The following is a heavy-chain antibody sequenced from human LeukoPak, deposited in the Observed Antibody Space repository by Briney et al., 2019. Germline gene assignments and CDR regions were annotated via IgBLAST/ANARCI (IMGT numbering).Heavy chain of an antibody. CDR3: AKDARSSGWYEFYFQH. V-gene: IGHV3-30-3*01. CDR2: ISYDGSNK. J-gene: IGHJ1*01. D-gene: IGHD6-19*01. CDR1: GFIFSGHV. Sequence: GGSLRLSCAASGFIFSGHVMHWVRQAPGKGLEWVSLISYDGSNKDYADSVKGRFTISRDNSKNTLYLQMNGLRAEDTAVYYCAKDARSSGWYEFYFQHWGQGTLVTVSS.